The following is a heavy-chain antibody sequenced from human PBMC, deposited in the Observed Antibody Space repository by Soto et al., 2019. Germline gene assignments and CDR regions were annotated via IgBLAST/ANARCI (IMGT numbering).Heavy chain of an antibody. Sequence: SCAASGFTFSSYAMHWVRQAPGKGLEWVAVISYDGRNKYYADSVKGRFTISRDNSKNTLYLEMNSLRVEDTAVYHCVRDTAYCSGGTCYSSHDMDVWGQGTTVTVSS. J-gene: IGHJ6*02. D-gene: IGHD2-15*01. CDR2: ISYDGRNK. CDR1: GFTFSSYA. V-gene: IGHV3-30*04. CDR3: VRDTAYCSGGTCYSSHDMDV.